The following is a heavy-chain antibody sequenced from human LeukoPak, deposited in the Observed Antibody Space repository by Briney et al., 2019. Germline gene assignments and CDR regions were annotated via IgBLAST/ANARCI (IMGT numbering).Heavy chain of an antibody. CDR2: INPNSGGT. Sequence: ASVKVSCKASGYTFTGYYMHWVRQAPGQGLEWMGWINPNSGGTNYAQKFQGRVTMTRDTSISTAYMELSRLRSDDTAVYYCARGQYQLLSGYYYYYMDVWGKGTTVTISS. CDR1: GYTFTGYY. D-gene: IGHD2-2*01. V-gene: IGHV1-2*02. J-gene: IGHJ6*03. CDR3: ARGQYQLLSGYYYYYMDV.